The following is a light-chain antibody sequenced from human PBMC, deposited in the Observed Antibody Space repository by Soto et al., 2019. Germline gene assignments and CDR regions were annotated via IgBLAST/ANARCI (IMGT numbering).Light chain of an antibody. CDR1: QSVMSNY. Sequence: EVVLTQSPGSLSLSAGERATLSCRASQSVMSNYLSWYQQKPGQPPRLLIYGASNRATGIPDRFSGSGSGTDFTLTISRLEPEDFAVYYCQQYGSSGTFGQGTKVDIK. CDR2: GAS. J-gene: IGKJ1*01. V-gene: IGKV3-20*01. CDR3: QQYGSSGT.